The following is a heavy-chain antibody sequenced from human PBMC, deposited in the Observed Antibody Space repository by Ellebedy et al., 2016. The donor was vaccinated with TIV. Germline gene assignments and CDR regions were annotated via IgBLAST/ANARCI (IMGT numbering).Heavy chain of an antibody. CDR3: ARYRSGIVVVPAHYGMDV. CDR1: GDSISNNDYF. J-gene: IGHJ6*02. Sequence: SETLSLXXNVSGDSISNNDYFWAWIRQPPGKGLEWVGNVNHGGNTYYNPSLKSRVTISVDTSKNQFSLKLSSVTAADTAVYYCARYRSGIVVVPAHYGMDVWGQGTTVTVSS. D-gene: IGHD2-2*01. V-gene: IGHV4-39*01. CDR2: VNHGGNT.